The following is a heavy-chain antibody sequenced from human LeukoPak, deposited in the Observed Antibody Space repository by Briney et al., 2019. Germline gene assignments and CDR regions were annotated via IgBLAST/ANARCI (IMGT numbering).Heavy chain of an antibody. CDR1: GFTFSSYT. CDR3: ATARIYNGGWTDY. CDR2: ISSSADYT. J-gene: IGHJ4*02. D-gene: IGHD6-19*01. V-gene: IGHV3-21*01. Sequence: GGSLRLSCAASGFTFSSYTMTWVRQAPGQGLEWVSSISSSADYTFYADSVKGRFTISRDNANNSLYLQMNSLRADDTAMYYCATARIYNGGWTDYWGQGTLVTVSS.